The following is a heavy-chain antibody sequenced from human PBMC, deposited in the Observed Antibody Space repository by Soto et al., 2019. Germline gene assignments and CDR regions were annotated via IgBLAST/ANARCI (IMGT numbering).Heavy chain of an antibody. CDR2: IWYDGSNK. CDR1: GFTFSSYG. Sequence: PVGSLRLSCAASGFTFSSYGMHWVRQAPGKGLEWVAVIWYDGSNKYYADSVKGRFTISRDNSKNTLYLQMNSLRAEDTAVYYCARVSAPGYSSGWSRLNYWGQGTLVTVSS. D-gene: IGHD6-19*01. V-gene: IGHV3-33*01. CDR3: ARVSAPGYSSGWSRLNY. J-gene: IGHJ4*02.